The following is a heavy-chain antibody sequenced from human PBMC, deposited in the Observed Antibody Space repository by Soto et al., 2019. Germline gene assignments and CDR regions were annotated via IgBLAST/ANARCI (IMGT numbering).Heavy chain of an antibody. Sequence: PGESLKLSCNGSGYGFTSYWIGWVRQMPGKGLEWMGIIYPGDSDTRYSPSFQGQVTISADKSISTAYLQWSSLKASDTAMYYCARHRTHSYYFDYWGQGTLVTVSS. CDR2: IYPGDSDT. J-gene: IGHJ4*02. V-gene: IGHV5-51*01. D-gene: IGHD2-2*01. CDR1: GYGFTSYW. CDR3: ARHRTHSYYFDY.